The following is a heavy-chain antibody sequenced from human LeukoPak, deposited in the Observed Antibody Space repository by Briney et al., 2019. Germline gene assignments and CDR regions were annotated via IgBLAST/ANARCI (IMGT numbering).Heavy chain of an antibody. J-gene: IGHJ4*02. V-gene: IGHV3-48*04. D-gene: IGHD6-19*01. CDR1: GFTFSSYS. CDR3: ARDLSEPHWYSSGWSLDV. Sequence: GGSLRLSCAASGFTFSSYSMNWVRQAPGKGLEWASYISSSSSTIYYADSVKGRFTISRDNAKNSLYLQMNSLRAEDTAVYYCARDLSEPHWYSSGWSLDVWGQGTLVTVSS. CDR2: ISSSSSTI.